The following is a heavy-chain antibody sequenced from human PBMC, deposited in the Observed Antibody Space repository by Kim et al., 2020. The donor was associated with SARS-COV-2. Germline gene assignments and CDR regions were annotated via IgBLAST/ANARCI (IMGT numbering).Heavy chain of an antibody. CDR1: GFTFSSYT. V-gene: IGHV3-48*02. CDR3: ARDSGCCSGYFYG. Sequence: GGSLRLSCEASGFTFSSYTLDWVRQAPGKGLEWVSYISGSGTTMYYADSVRGRFTISRDNAKNSLYLHMDNMRDEDTAVYYCARDSGCCSGYFYGWGEG. D-gene: IGHD2-21*01. J-gene: IGHJ4*02. CDR2: ISGSGTTM.